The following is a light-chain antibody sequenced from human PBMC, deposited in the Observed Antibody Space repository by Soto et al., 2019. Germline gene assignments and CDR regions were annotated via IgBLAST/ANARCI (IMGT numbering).Light chain of an antibody. CDR3: HQRSNWPWT. CDR2: DAF. J-gene: IGKJ1*01. V-gene: IGKV3-11*01. Sequence: EIVLTQSPATLSLSPGESATLSCRASQSVSSSLAWFQQKPGQAPRLLMYDAFNRATGIPARSSGSGSGTDFTLTISSLEPEDFAVYYCHQRSNWPWTFGRGTKVEIK. CDR1: QSVSSS.